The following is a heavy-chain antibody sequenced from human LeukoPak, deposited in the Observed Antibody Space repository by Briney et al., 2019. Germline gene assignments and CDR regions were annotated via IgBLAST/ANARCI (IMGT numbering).Heavy chain of an antibody. Sequence: SETLSLTCTVSGGSISSYYWSWIRQPPGKGLEWIGYIYYSGSTNYNPSLKSRVTISVDTSKNQFSLKLSSVTAADTAVYYCARSRPVRYWGQGTLVTVSS. CDR3: ARSRPVRY. CDR1: GGSISSYY. J-gene: IGHJ4*02. V-gene: IGHV4-59*12. CDR2: IYYSGST. D-gene: IGHD6-19*01.